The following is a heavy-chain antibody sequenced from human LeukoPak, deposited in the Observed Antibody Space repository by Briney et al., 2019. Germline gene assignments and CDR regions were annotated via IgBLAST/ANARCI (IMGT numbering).Heavy chain of an antibody. J-gene: IGHJ4*02. D-gene: IGHD6-6*01. Sequence: SETLSLTCAVSGGSISSGGYSWSWIRQPPGRGLEWIGYIYHTGSTYYNPSLKSRVTISVDRSKNQFSLKLSSVTAADTAVYYCARVGTLAYWGQGTLVTVSS. CDR3: ARVGTLAY. CDR1: GGSISSGGYS. CDR2: IYHTGST. V-gene: IGHV4-30-2*01.